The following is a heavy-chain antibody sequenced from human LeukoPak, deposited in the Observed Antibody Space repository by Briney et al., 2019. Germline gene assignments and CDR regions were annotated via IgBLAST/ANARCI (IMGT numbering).Heavy chain of an antibody. D-gene: IGHD4-17*01. CDR2: ISDDGRRK. Sequence: GGSLRLSCAASGFSFISYGMHWVRQAPGKGLEWVGVISDDGRRKDYADSVKGRFTISRDNSKDTLYLQMNSLRAEDTAVCYCAKRPSDYGDYVSYFDYWGQGTLVTVSS. CDR3: AKRPSDYGDYVSYFDY. V-gene: IGHV3-30*18. CDR1: GFSFISYG. J-gene: IGHJ4*02.